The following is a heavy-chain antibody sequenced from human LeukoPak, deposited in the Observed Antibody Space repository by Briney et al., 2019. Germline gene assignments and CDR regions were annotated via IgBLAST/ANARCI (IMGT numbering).Heavy chain of an antibody. CDR2: INHSGST. CDR3: ARGRSYRFDP. J-gene: IGHJ5*02. V-gene: IGHV4-34*01. D-gene: IGHD3-10*01. CDR1: GGSFSGYY. Sequence: KASETLSLTCAVYGGSFSGYYWSWIRQPPGKGLEWIGEINHSGSTNYNPSLKSRVTISVDTSKNQFSLKLSSVTAADTAVYYCARGRSYRFDPWGQGTLVTVSS.